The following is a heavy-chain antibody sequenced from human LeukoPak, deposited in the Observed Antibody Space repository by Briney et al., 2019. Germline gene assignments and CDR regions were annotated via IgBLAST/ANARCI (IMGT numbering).Heavy chain of an antibody. CDR3: ARTGLSSAAGTSHFDY. D-gene: IGHD6-13*01. CDR1: GGSISSYY. J-gene: IGHJ4*02. V-gene: IGHV4-59*01. CDR2: IYYSGST. Sequence: SETLSLTCTVSGGSISSYYWSWIRQPPGKGLEWIGYIYYSGSTNYNPSLKSRVTISVDTSKNQFSLKLSSVTAADTAVYSCARTGLSSAAGTSHFDYWGQGTLVTVSS.